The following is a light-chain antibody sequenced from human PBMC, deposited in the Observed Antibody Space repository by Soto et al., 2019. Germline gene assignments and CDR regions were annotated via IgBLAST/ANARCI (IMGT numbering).Light chain of an antibody. CDR1: QSISSW. J-gene: IGKJ1*01. CDR2: TAS. V-gene: IGKV1-5*03. Sequence: IQMTQSPSTLSASVGDRVTITCRASQSISSWLAWYQQKPGKAPKLLIYTASSLESGVPSRFSGSGSGTDFTLTVSSLQPDDFATYYCQQYNTYSTFGQGTKVDIK. CDR3: QQYNTYST.